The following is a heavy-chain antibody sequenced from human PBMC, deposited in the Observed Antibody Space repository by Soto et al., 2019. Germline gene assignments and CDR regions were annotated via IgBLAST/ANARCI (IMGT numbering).Heavy chain of an antibody. CDR2: IRSKANNYAT. CDR1: GFTFSGSA. D-gene: IGHD4-17*01. V-gene: IGHV3-73*01. CDR3: TRGYGDYVRDY. J-gene: IGHJ4*02. Sequence: EVQLVESGGGLVQPGESLKLSRAVSGFTFSGSAMHWVRQASGKGLEWVGRIRSKANNYATAYAASVKGRFTISRDDSKNTAYLQMNSLKSEDTAVYYCTRGYGDYVRDYWGQGTLVTVSS.